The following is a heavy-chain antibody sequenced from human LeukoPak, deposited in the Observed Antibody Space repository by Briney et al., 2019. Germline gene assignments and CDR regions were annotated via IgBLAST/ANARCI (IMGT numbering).Heavy chain of an antibody. Sequence: PGGSLRLSCAVSGLTFSSSWMDWVRQAPGKGLEWVAVISYDGSNKYYPDSVKGRFTISRDNSKNALYLQMNSLRAEDTAVYYCARALPIAMIVVVYPGGMDVWGQGTTVTVSS. V-gene: IGHV3-30-3*01. CDR2: ISYDGSNK. J-gene: IGHJ6*02. D-gene: IGHD3-22*01. CDR1: GLTFSSSW. CDR3: ARALPIAMIVVVYPGGMDV.